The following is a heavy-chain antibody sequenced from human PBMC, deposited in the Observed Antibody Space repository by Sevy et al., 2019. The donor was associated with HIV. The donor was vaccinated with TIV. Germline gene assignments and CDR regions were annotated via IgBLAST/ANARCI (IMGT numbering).Heavy chain of an antibody. Sequence: GGSLRLSCAASGFTFDDYAMHWVRQAPGKGLEWVSGLSRHSGTIGYADSVKGRFTISRDNARNSRYLQMNRLRAEDTASYYCVKDNVDGDGGYGLFDFWGQGTLVTVSS. CDR2: LSRHSGTI. CDR3: VKDNVDGDGGYGLFDF. V-gene: IGHV3-9*01. CDR1: GFTFDDYA. D-gene: IGHD5-12*01. J-gene: IGHJ4*02.